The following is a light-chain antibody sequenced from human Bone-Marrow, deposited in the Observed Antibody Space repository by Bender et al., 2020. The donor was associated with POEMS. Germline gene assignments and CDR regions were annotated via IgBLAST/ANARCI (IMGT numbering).Light chain of an antibody. Sequence: QSALTQPRSVSGSPGQSVTISCTGSSGDVGGYNYVSWYQQHPGKVPKLIIYDVSSRPSGVSTRFSGSKSGNTASLTIFGLQAEDEADYYCCSYAGSSTVKFGGGTKMT. CDR2: DVS. CDR1: SGDVGGYNY. CDR3: CSYAGSSTVK. V-gene: IGLV2-11*01. J-gene: IGLJ2*01.